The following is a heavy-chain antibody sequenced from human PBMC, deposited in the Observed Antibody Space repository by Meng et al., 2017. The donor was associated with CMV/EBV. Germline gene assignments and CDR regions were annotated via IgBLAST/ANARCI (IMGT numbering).Heavy chain of an antibody. V-gene: IGHV3-15*01. J-gene: IGHJ4*02. CDR1: GFTFSNAW. D-gene: IGHD3-3*01. CDR3: TTGGDYDFWDFDY. CDR2: IKSKTDGGTT. Sequence: GGSLRLSCAASGFTFSNAWMSWVRQAPGKGLGWVGRIKSKTDGGTTDYAAPVKGRFTISRDDSKNTLYLQMNSLKTEDTAVYYCTTGGDYDFWDFDYWGQGTLVTVSS.